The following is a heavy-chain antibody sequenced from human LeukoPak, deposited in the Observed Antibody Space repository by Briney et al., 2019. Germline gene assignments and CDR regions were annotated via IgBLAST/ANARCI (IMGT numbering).Heavy chain of an antibody. CDR2: INWNSDRI. J-gene: IGHJ3*01. V-gene: IGHV3-9*01. Sequence: PGGSLRLSCAASGFIFGDYGMYWVRQAPGKGLEWVSGINWNSDRIGYADSVKGRFTISRDNAKNSLYMQMNSVRAEDTALYYCARASYYYDTSGLGAFDVLGQGTTVIVSS. D-gene: IGHD3-22*01. CDR1: GFIFGDYG. CDR3: ARASYYYDTSGLGAFDV.